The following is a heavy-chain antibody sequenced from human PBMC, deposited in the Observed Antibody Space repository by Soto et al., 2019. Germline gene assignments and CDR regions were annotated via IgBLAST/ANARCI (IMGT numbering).Heavy chain of an antibody. CDR2: SSNSGTFA. J-gene: IGHJ4*02. Sequence: VGSLRLSCASSVFTFSDYYMSWVRQAPGRCLEWISYSSNSGTFARYATSVKGRFSISRDNANNSLYLEMNSLRVEDTAVYYCARSGDNFNVLDYWGQGTPVSVS. D-gene: IGHD1-1*01. CDR1: VFTFSDYY. V-gene: IGHV3-11*06. CDR3: ARSGDNFNVLDY.